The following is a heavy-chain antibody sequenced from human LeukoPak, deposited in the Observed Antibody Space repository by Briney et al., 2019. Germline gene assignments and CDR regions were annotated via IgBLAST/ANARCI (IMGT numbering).Heavy chain of an antibody. CDR3: ARELGSFGVVNNDY. CDR2: MNPNSGNT. J-gene: IGHJ4*02. V-gene: IGHV1-8*01. D-gene: IGHD3-3*01. Sequence: ASVKVSCKASGYTFTSYDINWVRQATGQGLEWMGWMNPNSGNTGYAQKFQGRVTITTDESTSTAYMELSSLRSEDTAVYYCARELGSFGVVNNDYWGQGTLVTVSS. CDR1: GYTFTSYD.